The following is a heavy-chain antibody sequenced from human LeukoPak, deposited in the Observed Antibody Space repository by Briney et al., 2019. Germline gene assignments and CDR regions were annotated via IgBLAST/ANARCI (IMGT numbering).Heavy chain of an antibody. V-gene: IGHV1-69*05. J-gene: IGHJ4*02. D-gene: IGHD6-13*01. CDR3: ASPGIAAAGPPY. Sequence: ASVKVSCKASGGTFSSYAISWVRQAPGQGLEWMGGIIPIFGTANYAQKFQGRVTITTDESTSTAYMELSSLRSEDTAMYYCASPGIAAAGPPYWGQGTLVTVSS. CDR2: IIPIFGTA. CDR1: GGTFSSYA.